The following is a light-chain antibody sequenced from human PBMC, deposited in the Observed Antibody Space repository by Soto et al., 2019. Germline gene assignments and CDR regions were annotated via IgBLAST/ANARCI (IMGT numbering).Light chain of an antibody. CDR2: ENN. CDR3: GTLDSSLGGGV. CDR1: SSNIGNNY. J-gene: IGLJ1*01. V-gene: IGLV1-51*02. Sequence: QSVLTQPPSVSAAPGQKVTISCSGSSSNIGNNYVSWYQQLPGTAPKLLMYENNKRPSGIPDRFSGSKSGTSATLGITGLQTGDEADYYCGTLDSSLGGGVFGTGTQLTVL.